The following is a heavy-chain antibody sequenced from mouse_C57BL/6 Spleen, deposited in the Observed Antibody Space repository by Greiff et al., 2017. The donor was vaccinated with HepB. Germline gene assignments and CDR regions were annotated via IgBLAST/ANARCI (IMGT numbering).Heavy chain of an antibody. CDR2: IYPGDGDT. V-gene: IGHV1-80*01. CDR1: GYAFSSYW. D-gene: IGHD1-1*01. CDR3: AREEGVVAPAMDY. Sequence: LVESGAELVKPGASVKISCKASGYAFSSYWMNWVKQRPGKGLEWIGQIYPGDGDTNYNGKFKGKATLTADKSSCTAYMQLSSLTSEDSAVYFCAREEGVVAPAMDYWGQGTSVTVSS. J-gene: IGHJ4*01.